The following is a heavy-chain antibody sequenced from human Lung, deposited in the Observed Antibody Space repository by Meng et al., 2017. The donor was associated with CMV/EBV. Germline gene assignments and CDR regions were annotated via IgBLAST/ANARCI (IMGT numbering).Heavy chain of an antibody. D-gene: IGHD3-10*01. J-gene: IGHJ1*01. V-gene: IGHV3-71*01. Sequence: GESLKISCTVSGGSISSYYWSWIRQPPGKGLEWIGFIRNRTRGGTTEYAASVKGRFSILRDDSKSIAYLQMDSVKIEDTGVYFCARGSGSPEHWGQGTLVTVSS. CDR3: ARGSGSPEH. CDR1: GGSISSYY. CDR2: IRNRTRGGTT.